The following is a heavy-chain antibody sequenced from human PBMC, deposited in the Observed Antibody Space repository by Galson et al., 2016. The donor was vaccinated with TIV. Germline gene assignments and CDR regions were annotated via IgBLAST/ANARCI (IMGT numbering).Heavy chain of an antibody. CDR2: INAGNGNT. CDR1: GYTFTNYI. CDR3: ARDPGYFVY. V-gene: IGHV1-3*01. Sequence: SVKVSCKASGYTFTNYIMHWVRQAPGQRLEWMGWINAGNGNTKYSQRFQGRVTINRDTSASKAYTELSSLSSEDTAVYYCARDPGYFVYWGQVTLVTVSS. J-gene: IGHJ4*02. D-gene: IGHD2-8*02.